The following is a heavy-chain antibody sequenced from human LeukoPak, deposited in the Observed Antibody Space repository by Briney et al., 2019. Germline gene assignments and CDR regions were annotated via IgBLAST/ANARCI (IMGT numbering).Heavy chain of an antibody. V-gene: IGHV3-7*01. D-gene: IGHD2-15*01. Sequence: GGSLRLSCAASGFPFSAYWMTWVRQAPGTGLEWVANINPAGSETYYVDPVKGRFSISRDNAKNLVYLQMNSLRAEDTAVYPCARIEYVAAVDVWGQGTPVTVSS. CDR1: GFPFSAYW. J-gene: IGHJ4*02. CDR3: ARIEYVAAVDV. CDR2: INPAGSET.